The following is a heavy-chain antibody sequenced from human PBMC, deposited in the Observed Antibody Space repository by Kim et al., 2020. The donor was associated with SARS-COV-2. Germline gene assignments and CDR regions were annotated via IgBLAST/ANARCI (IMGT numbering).Heavy chain of an antibody. CDR2: ISASGGGT. CDR1: GFTFSSNT. D-gene: IGHD3-10*02. V-gene: IGHV3-23*01. J-gene: IGHJ1*01. Sequence: GGSLRLSCAASGFTFSSNTMSWVRQAPGKGLEWVSGISASGGGTKYADSVTGRFTISRDNSKSTLSLHMRSLSADDTAIYYCVKGWTMSSRYVFGENWG. CDR3: VKGWTMSSRYVFGEN.